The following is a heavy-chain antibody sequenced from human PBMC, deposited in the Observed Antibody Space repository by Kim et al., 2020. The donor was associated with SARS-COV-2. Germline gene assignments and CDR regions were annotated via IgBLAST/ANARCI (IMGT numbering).Heavy chain of an antibody. Sequence: SETLSLTCTVSGGSISSGGYYWSWIRQHPGKGLEWIGYIYYSGSTYYNPSLKSRVTISVDTSKNQFSLKLSSVTAADTAVYYCATRTVELAYWYFDLWGRGTLVTVSS. CDR2: IYYSGST. J-gene: IGHJ2*01. V-gene: IGHV4-31*03. CDR1: GGSISSGGYY. D-gene: IGHD1-1*01. CDR3: ATRTVELAYWYFDL.